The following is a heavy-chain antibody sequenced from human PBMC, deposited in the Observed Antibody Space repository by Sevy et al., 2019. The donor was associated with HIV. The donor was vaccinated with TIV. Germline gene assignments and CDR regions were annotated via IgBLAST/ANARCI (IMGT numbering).Heavy chain of an antibody. CDR3: AREGCTKPHDY. D-gene: IGHD2-8*01. V-gene: IGHV3-23*01. J-gene: IGHJ4*02. CDR2: LSFGCGEI. Sequence: GGSLRLSCAASGSTFSKYSMSWVRQPPGKGLEWVSTLSFGCGEINHADSVKGRFIISRDNSKNSLYLQMNNLRAEDTAVYYCAREGCTKPHDYWGQRTLVTVSS. CDR1: GSTFSKYS.